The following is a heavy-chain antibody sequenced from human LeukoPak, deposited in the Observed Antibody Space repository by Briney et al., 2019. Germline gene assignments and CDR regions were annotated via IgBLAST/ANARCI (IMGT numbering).Heavy chain of an antibody. D-gene: IGHD3-22*01. CDR2: IKEDGSEK. CDR1: GFTFSDYY. CDR3: ARGGYYDRQNWFDP. V-gene: IGHV3-7*01. J-gene: IGHJ5*02. Sequence: PGGSLRLSCAASGFTFSDYYISWIRQAPGKGLEWVANIKEDGSEKHYVDSVKGRFTISRDNAKNSLYLQMNSLRAEDTAVYYCARGGYYDRQNWFDPWGQGTLVTVSS.